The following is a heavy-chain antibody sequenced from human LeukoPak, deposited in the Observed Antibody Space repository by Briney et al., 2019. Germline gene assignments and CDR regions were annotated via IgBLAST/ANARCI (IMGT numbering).Heavy chain of an antibody. CDR3: ARRRRGISDFKKYFDF. CDR2: IYYSGST. CDR1: GGSVSSGSYY. D-gene: IGHD3/OR15-3a*01. Sequence: SETLSLTCTVSGGSVSSGSYYWSWIRQPPGKGLEWIGYIYYSGSTNYNPSLKSRVTISVDTSKNQFSLKLRSVTAADTAVYYCARRRRGISDFKKYFDFWGQGTLVTVSS. V-gene: IGHV4-61*01. J-gene: IGHJ4*02.